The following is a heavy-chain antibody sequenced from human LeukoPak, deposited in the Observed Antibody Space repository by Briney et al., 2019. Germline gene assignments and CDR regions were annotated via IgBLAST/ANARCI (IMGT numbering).Heavy chain of an antibody. V-gene: IGHV3-30-3*01. CDR2: ISYDGSNK. J-gene: IGHJ6*02. CDR1: GFTFSSYA. CDR3: ARGTDYYYGMDV. Sequence: GGSLRLSCAASGFTFSSYAMHWVRQAPGRGLEWVAVISYDGSNKYYADSVRGRFTISRDNAKNSLFLQMNSLRAEDTAVYYCARGTDYYYGMDVWGQGTAVTVSS. D-gene: IGHD4-17*01.